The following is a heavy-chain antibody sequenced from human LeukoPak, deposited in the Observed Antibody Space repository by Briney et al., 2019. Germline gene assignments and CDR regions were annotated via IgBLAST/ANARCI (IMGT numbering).Heavy chain of an antibody. J-gene: IGHJ6*03. D-gene: IGHD6-19*01. CDR1: GGSISRNY. CDR2: IYTSGST. CDR3: AKQLVVAGYYYYYYMDV. V-gene: IGHV4-4*09. Sequence: SETLSLTCTVSGGSISRNYWSWIRQPPGKGLEWIGYIYTSGSTNYNPSLKSRVTISGDTSKNQFSLKLSSVTAADTAVYYCAKQLVVAGYYYYYYMDVWGEGTTVTVSS.